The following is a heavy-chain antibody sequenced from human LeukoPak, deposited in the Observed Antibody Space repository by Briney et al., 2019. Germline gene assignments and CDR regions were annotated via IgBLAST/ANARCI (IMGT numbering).Heavy chain of an antibody. CDR3: AIYDYGDYVYGYFQH. CDR1: GGTFSSYA. V-gene: IGHV1-69*13. D-gene: IGHD4-17*01. CDR2: IIPIFGTA. Sequence: ASVTVSCTASGGTFSSYAISWVRQAPGQGLEWMGGIIPIFGTANYAQKFQGRVTITADESTSTAYMELSSLRSEDTAVYYCAIYDYGDYVYGYFQHWGQGTLVTVSS. J-gene: IGHJ1*01.